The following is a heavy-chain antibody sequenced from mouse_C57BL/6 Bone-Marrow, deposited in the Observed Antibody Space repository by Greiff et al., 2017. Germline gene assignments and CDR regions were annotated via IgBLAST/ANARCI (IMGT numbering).Heavy chain of an antibody. Sequence: PLQQSGAELVKPGASVTMSCKASGYTFTTYPIEWMKQNHGKSLEWIGNFHPYNDDTKYNEKFKGKATLTVEKSSSTVYLELSRLTSDDSAVYYCARGGNYGGYYFDYWGQGTTLTVSS. V-gene: IGHV1-47*01. CDR3: ARGGNYGGYYFDY. CDR2: FHPYNDDT. CDR1: GYTFTTYP. J-gene: IGHJ2*01. D-gene: IGHD2-1*01.